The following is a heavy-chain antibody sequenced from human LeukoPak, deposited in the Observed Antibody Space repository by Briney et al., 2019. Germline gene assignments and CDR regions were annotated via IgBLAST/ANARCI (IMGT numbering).Heavy chain of an antibody. J-gene: IGHJ5*02. D-gene: IGHD5-18*01. CDR3: TTDLIGYSYGLTYKS. CDR2: IKSKTDGGTT. Sequence: GGSLRLSCAASRFTFKDYAMNWVRQAPGKGLEWVGRIKSKTDGGTTDYAAPVKGRFTISRDDSKNTLYLQMNSLKTEDTAVYYCTTDLIGYSYGLTYKSWGQGTLVTVSS. CDR1: RFTFKDYA. V-gene: IGHV3-15*01.